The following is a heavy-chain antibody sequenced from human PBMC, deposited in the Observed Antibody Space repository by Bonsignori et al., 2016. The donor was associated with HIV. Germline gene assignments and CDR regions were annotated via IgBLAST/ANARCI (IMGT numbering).Heavy chain of an antibody. Sequence: GESLKISCAASGFTFINYEMNWVRQAPGKGLEWVSYITSSGLTIYYADSVKGRFTISRDNAKNSLYLQMNSLRAEDTAVYYCARVPHGDLIDYWGQGTLVTVSS. V-gene: IGHV3-48*03. CDR1: GFTFINYE. CDR3: ARVPHGDLIDY. D-gene: IGHD7-27*01. J-gene: IGHJ4*02. CDR2: ITSSGLTI.